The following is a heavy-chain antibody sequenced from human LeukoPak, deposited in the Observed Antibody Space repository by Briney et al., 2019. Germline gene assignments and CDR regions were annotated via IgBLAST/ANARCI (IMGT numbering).Heavy chain of an antibody. D-gene: IGHD6-6*01. V-gene: IGHV3-23*01. CDR1: GFTFSSYA. CDR2: ISGSGGST. J-gene: IGHJ4*02. CDR3: AKGLYSSSFFDY. Sequence: PGGSLRLSCAASGFTFSSYAMSWVRQAPGKELEWVSAISGSGGSTYYADSVKGRFTISRDNSKNTLYLQMNSLRAEDTAVYYCAKGLYSSSFFDYWGQGTLVTVSS.